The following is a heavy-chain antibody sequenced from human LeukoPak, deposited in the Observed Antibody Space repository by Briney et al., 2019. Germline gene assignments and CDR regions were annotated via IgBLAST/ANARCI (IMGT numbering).Heavy chain of an antibody. J-gene: IGHJ6*02. CDR1: GGSISSYY. D-gene: IGHD6-6*01. CDR3: ARDYSSSSYDYYYGMDV. CDR2: IYYSGST. V-gene: IGHV4-59*01. Sequence: SETMSLTCTVYGGSISSYYWSWIRQPPGKGLEWIGYIYYSGSTNYNPSLKSRVTISVDTSKNQFSLKLSSVTAADTAVYYCARDYSSSSYDYYYGMDVWGQGTTVTVSS.